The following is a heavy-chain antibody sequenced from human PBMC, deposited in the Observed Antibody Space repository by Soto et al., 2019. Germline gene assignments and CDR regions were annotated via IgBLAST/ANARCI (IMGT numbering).Heavy chain of an antibody. CDR1: GYRFTSYG. J-gene: IGHJ6*02. Sequence: GASVKVSCKASGYRFTSYGIALVRQVPGQGPXGMXXIXXYXGXXXYXXXVQGRVVMTTGISTNIVYLELRSLRSEDTAMYYCGRCRTDSYAMDVWGQGTTVTVSS. CDR2: IXXYXGXX. D-gene: IGHD5-18*01. CDR3: GRCRTDSYAMDV. V-gene: IGHV1-18*01.